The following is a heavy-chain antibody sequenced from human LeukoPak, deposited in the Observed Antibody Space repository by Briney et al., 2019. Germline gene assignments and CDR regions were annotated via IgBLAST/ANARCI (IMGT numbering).Heavy chain of an antibody. CDR3: ARDLLPLGGTLGNRFDP. CDR2: INCSGGRT. CDR1: GFTFNSYN. V-gene: IGHV3-23*01. D-gene: IGHD1-26*01. Sequence: GGSLRLSCVASGFTFNSYNINWVREAPGKGLEWVATINCSGGRTFHADDVKGRFTISRDNSMNTLFLQMKSLRVDDTAVYYCARDLLPLGGTLGNRFDPWGQGTLVTVSS. J-gene: IGHJ5*02.